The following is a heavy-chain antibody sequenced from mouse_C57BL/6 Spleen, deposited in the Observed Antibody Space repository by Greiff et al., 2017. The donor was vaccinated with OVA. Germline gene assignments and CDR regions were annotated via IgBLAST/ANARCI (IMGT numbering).Heavy chain of an antibody. CDR2: IYPGSGNT. CDR1: GYSFTSYY. Sequence: QVQLKESGPELVKPGASVKISCKASGYSFTSYYIHWVKQRPGQGLEWIGCIYPGSGNTKYNEKFKGKATLTADTSSSTAYMQLSSLTSEDSAVYYCARGWGSSYAMDYWGQGTSVTVSS. D-gene: IGHD1-1*01. CDR3: ARGWGSSYAMDY. J-gene: IGHJ4*01. V-gene: IGHV1-66*01.